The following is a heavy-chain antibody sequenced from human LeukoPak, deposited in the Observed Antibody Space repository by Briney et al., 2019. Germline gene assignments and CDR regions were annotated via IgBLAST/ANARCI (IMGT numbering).Heavy chain of an antibody. CDR2: IYYGGNT. V-gene: IGHV4-59*01. D-gene: IGHD4-17*01. Sequence: SXXLSLTCTVPGGTISPYFWGWIRQPPGKGLEWIGNIYYGGNTNYNPSLKRRVTISLEKSKNQFTGRRNSVTAADTGIYYCARISGPGDYGDFDYWGRGTQVTVSS. J-gene: IGHJ4*02. CDR3: ARISGPGDYGDFDY. CDR1: GGTISPYF.